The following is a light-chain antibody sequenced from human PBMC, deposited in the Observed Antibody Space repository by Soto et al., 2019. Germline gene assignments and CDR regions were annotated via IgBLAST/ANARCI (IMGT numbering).Light chain of an antibody. Sequence: EIVLTQSPDTLSLSPGERATISRRASQIIGNNYLAWYQQKPGQAPRLLIDDASRRATGIPDRFTGSGSGADFALTISRLEPEDFAVYYCQQCAYSPRTFGQGTKVEVK. V-gene: IGKV3-20*01. CDR3: QQCAYSPRT. CDR1: QIIGNNY. J-gene: IGKJ1*01. CDR2: DAS.